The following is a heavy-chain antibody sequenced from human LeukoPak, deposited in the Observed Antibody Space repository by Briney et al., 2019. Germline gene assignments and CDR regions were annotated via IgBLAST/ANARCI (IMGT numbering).Heavy chain of an antibody. CDR2: IKQDGSEK. Sequence: QPGGSLRLSCAASGFTFSSYWMSWVRQAPGKGLEWVANIKQDGSEKYYVDSVKGRFTISRDNSKNTLYLQMNSLRAEDTAVYYCAKDGLRQGSSGWYSLAYYYMDVWGKGTTVTVSS. CDR1: GFTFSSYW. J-gene: IGHJ6*03. V-gene: IGHV3-7*03. CDR3: AKDGLRQGSSGWYSLAYYYMDV. D-gene: IGHD6-19*01.